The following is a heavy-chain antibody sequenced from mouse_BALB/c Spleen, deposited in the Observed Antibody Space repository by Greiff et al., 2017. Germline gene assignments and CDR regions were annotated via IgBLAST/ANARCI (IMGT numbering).Heavy chain of an antibody. CDR2: ISDGGSYT. Sequence: EVKLVESGGGLVKPGGSLKLSCAASGFTFSDYYMYWVRQTPEKRLEWVATISDGGSYTYYPDSVKGRFTISRDNAKNNLYLQMSSLKSEDTAMYYCAKSYYGNYVWFAYWGQGTLVTVSA. D-gene: IGHD2-10*01. J-gene: IGHJ3*01. CDR3: AKSYYGNYVWFAY. V-gene: IGHV5-4*02. CDR1: GFTFSDYY.